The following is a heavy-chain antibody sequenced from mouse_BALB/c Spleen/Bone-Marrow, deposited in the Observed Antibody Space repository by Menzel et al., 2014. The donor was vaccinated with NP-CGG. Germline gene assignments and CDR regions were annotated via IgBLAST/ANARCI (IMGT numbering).Heavy chain of an antibody. Sequence: EVQGVESGGGLVKPGGSLKLSCTASGFTFSSYGMSWVRQTPEKRLEWVATISGGGSYRYYPDSVQGRITISRGNAKNNLYLQMSSLRSEDTALYYCATQNFDYWGQGTTLTVSS. J-gene: IGHJ2*01. CDR1: GFTFSSYG. V-gene: IGHV5-9-2*01. CDR3: ATQNFDY. CDR2: ISGGGSYR.